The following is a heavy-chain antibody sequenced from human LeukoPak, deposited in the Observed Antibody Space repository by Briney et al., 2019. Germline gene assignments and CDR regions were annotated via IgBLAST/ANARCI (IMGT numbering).Heavy chain of an antibody. D-gene: IGHD5-12*01. Sequence: GGSLRLSCAASGFMFSSYAMSWVRQAPGKGLELVSVLSGSGGNPSYADSVKGRFTVSRDNSKNTLYLQMNSLRVEDTAVHYCAKGREVRYSGYDFTFDYWGRGTLVIVSS. V-gene: IGHV3-23*01. CDR3: AKGREVRYSGYDFTFDY. J-gene: IGHJ4*02. CDR2: LSGSGGNP. CDR1: GFMFSSYA.